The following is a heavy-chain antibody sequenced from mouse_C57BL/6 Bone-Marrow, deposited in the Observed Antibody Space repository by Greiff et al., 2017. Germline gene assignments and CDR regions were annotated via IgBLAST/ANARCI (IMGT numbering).Heavy chain of an antibody. V-gene: IGHV5-6*02. CDR2: ISSGGSYT. Sequence: EVKLVESGGDLVKPGGSLKRSCAASGFTFSSYGMSWVRQTPDKRLEWVATISSGGSYTYYPDSVKGRFTISRDNAKNTLYLQMSSLKSEDTAMYYCARRGPVYAMDYWGQGTSVTVSS. CDR1: GFTFSSYG. J-gene: IGHJ4*01. CDR3: ARRGPVYAMDY.